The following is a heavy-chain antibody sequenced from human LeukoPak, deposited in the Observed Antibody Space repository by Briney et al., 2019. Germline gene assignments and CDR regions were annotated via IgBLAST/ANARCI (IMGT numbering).Heavy chain of an antibody. D-gene: IGHD3-10*01. J-gene: IGHJ5*02. V-gene: IGHV4-34*01. CDR3: ARDGRGSRSSWFDP. CDR2: INHGGST. CDR1: GGSLSAYY. Sequence: PSETLSLTCAVYGGSLSAYYWTWIRQPPGKGLEWIGEINHGGSTNYNPSLKSRVTISIDTSKNQFSLKLSSVTAADTAAYYCARDGRGSRSSWFDPWGQGTLVIVSS.